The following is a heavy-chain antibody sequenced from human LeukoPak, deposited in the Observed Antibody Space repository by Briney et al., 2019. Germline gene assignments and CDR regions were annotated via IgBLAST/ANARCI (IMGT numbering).Heavy chain of an antibody. D-gene: IGHD3-10*01. Sequence: GGSLRLSCAASGFTFSNFAMHWVRQAPGKGLEWVAVISYDGSNKYYADSVKGRFTISRDNSRYTLYLQTNSLRAEDTAVYYCARDSSYCSGTYYNFDYWGQGTLVTVSS. V-gene: IGHV3-30*04. CDR2: ISYDGSNK. CDR3: ARDSSYCSGTYYNFDY. J-gene: IGHJ4*02. CDR1: GFTFSNFA.